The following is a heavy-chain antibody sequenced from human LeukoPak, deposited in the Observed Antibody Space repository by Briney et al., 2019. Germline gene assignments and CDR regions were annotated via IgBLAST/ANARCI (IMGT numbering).Heavy chain of an antibody. Sequence: GGSLRLSCEASTFNFGLYVMTWARQAPGKGLEWVSGISGGGLSTYYTDSVKGRFTISRDNSRNTVYLQMNSLRAEDTAVYYCANDLGWIQLNLGRGQGTLVTVSS. J-gene: IGHJ4*02. D-gene: IGHD5-18*01. CDR1: TFNFGLYV. CDR3: ANDLGWIQLNLG. CDR2: ISGGGLST. V-gene: IGHV3-23*01.